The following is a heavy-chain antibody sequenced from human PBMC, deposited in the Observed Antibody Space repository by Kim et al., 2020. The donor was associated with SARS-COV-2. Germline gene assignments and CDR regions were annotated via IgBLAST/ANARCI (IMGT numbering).Heavy chain of an antibody. V-gene: IGHV3-48*04. CDR2: ISSSISTI. J-gene: IGHJ6*02. D-gene: IGHD2-2*01. Sequence: GGSLRLSCAASGFTFSSYSMNWVRQAPGKGMEWVSYISSSISTIYYADSVKGRFTISRDNAKNSLYLQMNSLRAEDTAVYYCASQEDRYCSSTSCYEYYYYGMEVWGQGTTVTVSS. CDR3: ASQEDRYCSSTSCYEYYYYGMEV. CDR1: GFTFSSYS.